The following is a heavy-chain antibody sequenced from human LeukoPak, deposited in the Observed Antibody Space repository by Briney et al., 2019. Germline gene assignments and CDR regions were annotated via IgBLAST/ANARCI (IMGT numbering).Heavy chain of an antibody. CDR1: GYTFTDYY. CDR3: ATIGYNHYFDY. D-gene: IGHD5-24*01. V-gene: IGHV1-2*02. Sequence: ASVKVSCKASGYTFTDYYLHWVRQAPGQGLKWMGWINPNSGGTNYAQTFQGRVTMTRDTSITTAYLELSRLRSDDTAVYYCATIGYNHYFDYWGQGTLVTVSS. J-gene: IGHJ4*02. CDR2: INPNSGGT.